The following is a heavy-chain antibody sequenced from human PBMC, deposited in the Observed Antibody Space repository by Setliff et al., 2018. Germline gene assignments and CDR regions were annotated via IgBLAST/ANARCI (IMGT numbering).Heavy chain of an antibody. D-gene: IGHD3-22*01. J-gene: IGHJ4*02. Sequence: PGGSLRLSCVASGFPFDTYGMHWVRQAPGKGLEWVAFIRFDGINKYYADSVKGRFTISRDTPKNTFYLQMNSLRVDDTAVYYCTKELDYIDTSGFQGGYWGQGTLVTVS. CDR3: TKELDYIDTSGFQGGY. CDR1: GFPFDTYG. V-gene: IGHV3-30*02. CDR2: IRFDGINK.